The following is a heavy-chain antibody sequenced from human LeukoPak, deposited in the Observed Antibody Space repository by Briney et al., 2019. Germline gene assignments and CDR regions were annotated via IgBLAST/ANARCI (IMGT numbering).Heavy chain of an antibody. D-gene: IGHD5-24*01. CDR1: GFTFSTYW. CDR2: IKQDGSET. CDR3: ANGDGFDY. V-gene: IGHV3-7*01. Sequence: GGXXXXXCATSGFTFSTYWMSWVRQAPGKGLEGVANIKQDGSETYYADSVKGRFTIFRDNAKNSLYLQMDSLRVEDTAVYYCANGDGFDYWGQGTLVIVSS. J-gene: IGHJ4*02.